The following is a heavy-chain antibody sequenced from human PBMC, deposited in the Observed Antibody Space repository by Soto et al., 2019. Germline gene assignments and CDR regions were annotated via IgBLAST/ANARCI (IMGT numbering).Heavy chain of an antibody. CDR1: GYTFTSYY. Sequence: ASVKVSCKASGYTFTSYYMHWVRQAPGQGLEWMGIINPSGGSTSYAQKFQGRVTMTRDTSTSTVYMELSSLRSEDTAVYYCARAWGMEYAIAPSFHFDYWGQGTLVTVSS. CDR2: INPSGGST. D-gene: IGHD2-8*01. V-gene: IGHV1-46*01. J-gene: IGHJ4*02. CDR3: ARAWGMEYAIAPSFHFDY.